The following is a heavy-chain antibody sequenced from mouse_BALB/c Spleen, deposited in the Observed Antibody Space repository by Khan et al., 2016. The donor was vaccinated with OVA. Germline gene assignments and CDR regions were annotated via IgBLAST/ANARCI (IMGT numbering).Heavy chain of an antibody. Sequence: EVHLVESGGGLVQPGGSRKLSCAASGFTFSRFGMHWVRQAPEKGLEWVAYISSGSSSIYYADTVKGRFTISRDNPKNTLFLQMTSLRSEDTAMYYCARDSNLDYWGQGTTLTVSS. CDR2: ISSGSSSI. V-gene: IGHV5-17*02. CDR1: GFTFSRFG. J-gene: IGHJ2*01. CDR3: ARDSNLDY.